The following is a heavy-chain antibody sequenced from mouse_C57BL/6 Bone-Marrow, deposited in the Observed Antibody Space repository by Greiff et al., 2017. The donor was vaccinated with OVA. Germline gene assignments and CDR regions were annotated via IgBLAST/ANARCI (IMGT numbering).Heavy chain of an antibody. J-gene: IGHJ1*03. CDR1: GFTFSDFY. CDR3: ARGGLRREWYFDV. Sequence: EVQRVESGGGLVQSGRSLRLSCATSGFTFSDFYMEWVRQAPGKGLEWIAASRNKANDYTTEYSASVKGRFIVSRDTSQSILYLQMNALRDEDTAMFDSARGGLRREWYFDVWGTGTTVTVSS. CDR2: SRNKANDYTT. D-gene: IGHD2-2*01. V-gene: IGHV7-1*01.